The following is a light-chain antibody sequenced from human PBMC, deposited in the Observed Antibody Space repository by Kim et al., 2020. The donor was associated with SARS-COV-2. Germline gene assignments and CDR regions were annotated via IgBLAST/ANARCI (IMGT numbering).Light chain of an antibody. CDR3: LQHSTYPIT. CDR2: GAS. J-gene: IGKJ5*01. CDR1: QVIRKD. V-gene: IGKV1-17*01. Sequence: AFVRTRVTSTFRARQVIRKDLGGYQQNPGRAPKRRIYGASSLQSGVTSRFSGSGSGTEFTLPFSSVQPEDFATYFFLQHSTYPITFGQGTRLEIK.